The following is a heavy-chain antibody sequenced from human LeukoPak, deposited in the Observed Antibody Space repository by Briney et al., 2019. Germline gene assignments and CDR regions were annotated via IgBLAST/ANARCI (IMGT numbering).Heavy chain of an antibody. V-gene: IGHV3-48*03. J-gene: IGHJ6*02. CDR2: ISSGGSTM. CDR3: ASGQSYGYYFGMDV. CDR1: GFIFSNYE. D-gene: IGHD3-16*01. Sequence: GGSLRLSCVASGFIFSNYEMNWVRQAPGEGLEWGSYISSGGSTMYYADSVKGRVTISRDNLKNSLYLQMNSLRAEDTAVYYCASGQSYGYYFGMDVWGQGTTVTVSS.